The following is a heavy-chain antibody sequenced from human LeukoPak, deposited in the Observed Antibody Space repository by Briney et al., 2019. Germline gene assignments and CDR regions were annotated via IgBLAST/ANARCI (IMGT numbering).Heavy chain of an antibody. D-gene: IGHD3-22*01. V-gene: IGHV4-34*01. Sequence: SETLSLTCAVYGGSFSGYYWSWIRQPPGKGLEWIGEINHSGSTNYNPSLKSRVTISVDTSKNQFSLKLSSVTAADTAVYYCARGPRRITMIVVVIKGNWFDPWGQGTLVTVSS. CDR1: GGSFSGYY. CDR2: INHSGST. J-gene: IGHJ5*02. CDR3: ARGPRRITMIVVVIKGNWFDP.